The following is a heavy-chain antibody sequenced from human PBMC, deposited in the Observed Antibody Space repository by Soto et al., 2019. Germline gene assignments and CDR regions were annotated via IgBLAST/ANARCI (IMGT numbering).Heavy chain of an antibody. D-gene: IGHD3-10*01. Sequence: PSETLSLTCTVSGGSISSYYWSWIRQPPGKGLEWIGYIYYSGSTNYNPSLKSRVTISVDTSKNQFSLKLSSVTAADTAVYYCASLAVRGASGYYGMDVWGQGTTVTVSS. CDR3: ASLAVRGASGYYGMDV. V-gene: IGHV4-59*08. CDR2: IYYSGST. J-gene: IGHJ6*02. CDR1: GGSISSYY.